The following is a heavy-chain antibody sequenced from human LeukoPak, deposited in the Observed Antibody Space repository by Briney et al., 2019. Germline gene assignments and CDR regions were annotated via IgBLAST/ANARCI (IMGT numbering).Heavy chain of an antibody. CDR1: GFTFSSYE. Sequence: PGGSLRLSCAASGFTFSSYEMNWVRQAPGKGLEWVSYISSSGSTIYYADSVKGRFTISRDNAKNTLYLQMNSLRTEDTAVYHCARDGGQWFGTDYWGQGILVTVSS. V-gene: IGHV3-48*03. D-gene: IGHD3-10*01. CDR3: ARDGGQWFGTDY. CDR2: ISSSGSTI. J-gene: IGHJ4*02.